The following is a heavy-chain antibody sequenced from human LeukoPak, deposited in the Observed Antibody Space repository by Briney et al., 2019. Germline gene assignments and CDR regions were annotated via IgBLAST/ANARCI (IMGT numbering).Heavy chain of an antibody. CDR2: INPSGGST. D-gene: IGHD3-22*01. CDR3: ARGAMIVVVTGEAFDI. J-gene: IGHJ3*02. Sequence: GASVKVSCKASGYTFTSYYMHWVRQAPGQGLEWMGIINPSGGSTSYAQKFQGRVTMTRDTSTSTVYMELSSLRSEDTAVYYCARGAMIVVVTGEAFDIWGQGTMVTVSS. CDR1: GYTFTSYY. V-gene: IGHV1-46*01.